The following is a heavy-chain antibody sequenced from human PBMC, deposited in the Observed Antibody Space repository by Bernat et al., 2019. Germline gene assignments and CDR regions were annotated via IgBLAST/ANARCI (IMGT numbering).Heavy chain of an antibody. V-gene: IGHV4-31*03. J-gene: IGHJ3*02. CDR1: GGSISSGGYY. CDR2: IYYSGST. CDR3: ARDNRSPERSDAFDI. D-gene: IGHD1-14*01. Sequence: QVQLQESGPGLVKPSQTLSLTCTVSGGSISSGGYYWSWIRQHPGKGLEWIGYIYYSGSTYYNPSLKSRVTISVDTSKNQFSLKLSSVTAADTAVYYCARDNRSPERSDAFDIWGQGTMVTVSS.